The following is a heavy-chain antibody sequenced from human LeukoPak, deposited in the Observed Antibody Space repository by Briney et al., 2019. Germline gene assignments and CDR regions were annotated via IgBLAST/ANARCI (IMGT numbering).Heavy chain of an antibody. D-gene: IGHD1-26*01. CDR2: ISAYNGNT. Sequence: GASVKVSCKASGYTFTSYGISWVRQAPGQGLEWMGWISAYNGNTNYAQKLQGRVTMTTDTSTSTAYMELRSLRSDDTAVYYCAGKRRDIVGATTADYWGQGTLVTVSS. CDR1: GYTFTSYG. CDR3: AGKRRDIVGATTADY. J-gene: IGHJ4*02. V-gene: IGHV1-18*01.